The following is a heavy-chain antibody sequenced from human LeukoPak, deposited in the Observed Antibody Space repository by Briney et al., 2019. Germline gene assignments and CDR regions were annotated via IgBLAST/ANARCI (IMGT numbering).Heavy chain of an antibody. CDR2: ISSSSSYI. CDR1: GFTFSSYS. CDR3: ARDRHPIVEVPAAMRNNWFDP. J-gene: IGHJ5*02. V-gene: IGHV3-21*01. Sequence: GGSLRLSCAASGFTFSSYSMNWVRQAPGKGLEWVSSISSSSSYIYYADSVKGRFTISRDNAKNSLYLQMNSLRAEDTAVYYCARDRHPIVEVPAAMRNNWFDPWGQGTLVTVSS. D-gene: IGHD2-2*01.